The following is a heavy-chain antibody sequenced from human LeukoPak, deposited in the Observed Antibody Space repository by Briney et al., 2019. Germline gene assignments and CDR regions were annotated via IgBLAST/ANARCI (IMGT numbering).Heavy chain of an antibody. CDR2: IYYSGST. CDR1: GGSISSSSYY. CDR3: ARLYYGSGSPTFDY. D-gene: IGHD3-10*01. J-gene: IGHJ4*02. Sequence: SETLSLTCTVSGGSISSSSYYWGWIRQPPGKGLEWIGSIYYSGSTYYNPSLKSRVTISVDTSKNQFSLKLSSVTAADTAVYYCARLYYGSGSPTFDYWGQGTLVTVSS. V-gene: IGHV4-39*01.